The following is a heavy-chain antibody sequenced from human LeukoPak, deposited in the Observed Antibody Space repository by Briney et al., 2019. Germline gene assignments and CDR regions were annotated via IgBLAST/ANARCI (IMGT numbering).Heavy chain of an antibody. J-gene: IGHJ4*02. CDR2: ISGSGGST. D-gene: IGHD6-13*01. CDR3: TKDPRVASAGTAYYFDF. V-gene: IGHV3-23*01. Sequence: GGSLRLSCAASGFTFSSYAMSWVRQAPGKGLEWVSAISGSGGSTYYADSVKGRFTISRDNSKNTLYLQMNSLRAEDTAFYFCTKDPRVASAGTAYYFDFWGQGTLVTVSS. CDR1: GFTFSSYA.